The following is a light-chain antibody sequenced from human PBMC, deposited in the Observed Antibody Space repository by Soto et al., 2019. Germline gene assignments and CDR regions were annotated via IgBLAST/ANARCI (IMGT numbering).Light chain of an antibody. Sequence: EIVLTHSPGTLSLSPRERATLSCRASQSVSSSYLAWYQKKPGQAPRLLIYGASSRDTGLQDRFSGSGSGTDFTLTISRLEPEVFAVYYCQQYGSSPPWTFGQRTKVDIK. J-gene: IGKJ1*01. CDR3: QQYGSSPPWT. CDR1: QSVSSSY. CDR2: GAS. V-gene: IGKV3-20*01.